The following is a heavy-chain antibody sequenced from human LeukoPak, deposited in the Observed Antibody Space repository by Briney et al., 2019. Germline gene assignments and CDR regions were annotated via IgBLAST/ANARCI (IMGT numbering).Heavy chain of an antibody. V-gene: IGHV3-23*01. CDR3: AKERVRVAVALNFDY. CDR2: ITYSGGNI. J-gene: IGHJ4*02. CDR1: GFTFSSYA. D-gene: IGHD6-19*01. Sequence: PGGSLRLSCAASGFTFSSYAMSWVRQAPGKGLEWVSTITYSGGNIYYADSVKGRFTISRDNSKNTLYLQMNSLRAEDTAVYYCAKERVRVAVALNFDYWGQGTLVTVSS.